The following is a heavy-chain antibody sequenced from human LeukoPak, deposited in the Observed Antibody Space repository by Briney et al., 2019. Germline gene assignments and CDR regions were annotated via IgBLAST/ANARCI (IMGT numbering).Heavy chain of an antibody. D-gene: IGHD6-13*01. V-gene: IGHV1-3*01. CDR2: INAGNGNT. Sequence: ASVKVSCKASGYTLTSYAMHWVRQAPGQRLEWMGWINAGNGNTKYSQKFQGRVTITRDTSASTAYMELSSLRSEDTAVYYCARAPGYSSSWYDYWGQGTLVTVSS. CDR1: GYTLTSYA. J-gene: IGHJ4*02. CDR3: ARAPGYSSSWYDY.